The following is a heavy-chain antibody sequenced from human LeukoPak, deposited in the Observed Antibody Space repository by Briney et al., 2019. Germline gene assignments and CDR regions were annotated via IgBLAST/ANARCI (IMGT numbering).Heavy chain of an antibody. CDR1: GFTFSSYA. D-gene: IGHD3-10*01. CDR3: AKSGPRGGSSYVDSYYFDY. V-gene: IGHV3-23*01. Sequence: PGGSLRLSCAASGFTFSSYAMSWVRQAPGKGLEWVSAISGSGGSTYYADSVKGRFTISRDNSKNTLYLQMNSLRAEDTAVYYCAKSGPRGGSSYVDSYYFDYWGQGTLVTVSS. J-gene: IGHJ4*02. CDR2: ISGSGGST.